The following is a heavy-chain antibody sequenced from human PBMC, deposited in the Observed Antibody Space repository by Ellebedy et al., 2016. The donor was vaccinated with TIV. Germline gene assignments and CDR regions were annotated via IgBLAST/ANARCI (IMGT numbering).Heavy chain of an antibody. CDR2: IYTSGST. V-gene: IGHV4-4*07. J-gene: IGHJ5*02. D-gene: IGHD3-10*01. CDR1: GGSISSYY. Sequence: MPSETLSLTCTVSGGSISSYYWSWIRQPAGKGLEWIGRIYTSGSTNYNPSLKSRVTMSVDTSKNQFSLKLSSVTAADTAVYYCARDPGSGKFSGWFDPWGQGTLVTVSS. CDR3: ARDPGSGKFSGWFDP.